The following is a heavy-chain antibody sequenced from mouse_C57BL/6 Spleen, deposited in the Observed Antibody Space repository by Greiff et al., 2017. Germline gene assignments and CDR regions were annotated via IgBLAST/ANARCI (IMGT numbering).Heavy chain of an antibody. Sequence: EVQLQESGPGLVKPSQSLSLTCSVTGYSITSGYYWNWIRQFPGNKLEWMGYISYDGSNNYNPSLKNRSSITRDTSKNQFFLKLNSVTTEDTATYYCASLIVTTRAYWGQGTLVTVSA. CDR1: GYSITSGYY. V-gene: IGHV3-6*01. D-gene: IGHD2-5*01. CDR2: ISYDGSN. J-gene: IGHJ3*01. CDR3: ASLIVTTRAY.